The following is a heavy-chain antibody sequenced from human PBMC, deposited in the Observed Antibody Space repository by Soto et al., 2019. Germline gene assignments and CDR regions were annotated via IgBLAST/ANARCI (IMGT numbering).Heavy chain of an antibody. V-gene: IGHV1-18*01. CDR2: VSANNGHT. D-gene: IGHD2-8*01. Sequence: ASVKVSCKASGFTFSNYGLNWVRQAPGQGLEWMGWVSANNGHTNYAQNLQGRVSMTTDTSTSTSYMELRGLTFDDTAVYYCARDIESVTAKHFFYYYAMDVWGQGTTVTVSS. CDR3: ARDIESVTAKHFFYYYAMDV. J-gene: IGHJ6*02. CDR1: GFTFSNYG.